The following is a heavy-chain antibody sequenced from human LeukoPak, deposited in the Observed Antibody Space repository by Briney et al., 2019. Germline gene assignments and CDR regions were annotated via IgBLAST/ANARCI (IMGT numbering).Heavy chain of an antibody. CDR1: GGSISVYY. CDR2: IYTSGST. V-gene: IGHV4-4*07. Sequence: PSETLSLTCTVSGGSISVYYWSWIRQPAGKGLEWIGRIYTSGSTNYNPSLKSRVTMSVDTSKNQFSLKLSSVTAADTAVYYCARDLLRFEPGDYYYYYMDVWGKGTTVTVSS. D-gene: IGHD3-3*01. J-gene: IGHJ6*03. CDR3: ARDLLRFEPGDYYYYYMDV.